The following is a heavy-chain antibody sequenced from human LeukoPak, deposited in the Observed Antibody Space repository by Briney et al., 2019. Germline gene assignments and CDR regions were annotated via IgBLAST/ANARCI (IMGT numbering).Heavy chain of an antibody. Sequence: GESLKISCKGSGYRFTSYWIGWVRQMPWKGLWGMGIIYPDDSDTRYSPSFQGQVTISADRSITTAYPQWRSLKASDTAMYYCSRLDSSGYYASEYWGQGNLVTVSS. V-gene: IGHV5-51*01. CDR1: GYRFTSYW. D-gene: IGHD3-22*01. CDR3: SRLDSSGYYASEY. CDR2: IYPDDSDT. J-gene: IGHJ4*02.